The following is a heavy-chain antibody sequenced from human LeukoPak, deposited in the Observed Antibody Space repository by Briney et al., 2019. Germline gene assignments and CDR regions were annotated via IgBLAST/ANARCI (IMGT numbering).Heavy chain of an antibody. Sequence: SETLSLTCTVSGASISSNYWSWIRQPPGKGLEWIGYITNSGSTAYNSSLKSRVTIPLDTSSNQFSLKLTSVTAADTAVYSCARNGGSWTFDHWGQGTLVTVSS. J-gene: IGHJ4*02. CDR2: ITNSGST. D-gene: IGHD3/OR15-3a*01. V-gene: IGHV4-59*08. CDR3: ARNGGSWTFDH. CDR1: GASISSNY.